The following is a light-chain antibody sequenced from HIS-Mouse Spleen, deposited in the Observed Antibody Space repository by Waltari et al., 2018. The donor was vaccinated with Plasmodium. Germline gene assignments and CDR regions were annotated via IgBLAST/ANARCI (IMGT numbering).Light chain of an antibody. CDR1: QSVSSY. CDR2: DAS. CDR3: QQRSNWPRVLT. Sequence: ELVLPQSPAPLSLSPGERATLSCRASQSVSSYLAWYQQKPGQAPRLLIYDASNRATGIPARFSGSGSGTDFTLTISSLEPEDFAVYYCQQRSNWPRVLTFGGGTKVEIK. J-gene: IGKJ4*01. V-gene: IGKV3-11*01.